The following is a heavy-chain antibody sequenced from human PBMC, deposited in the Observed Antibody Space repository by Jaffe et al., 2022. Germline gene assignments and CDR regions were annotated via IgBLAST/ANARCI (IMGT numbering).Heavy chain of an antibody. CDR1: GYSISSGYY. D-gene: IGHD3-22*01. CDR3: ASAIVVAPPYFDY. CDR2: IYHSGST. J-gene: IGHJ4*02. Sequence: QVQLQESGPGLVKPSETLSLTCAVSGYSISSGYYWGWIRQPPGKGLEWIGSIYHSGSTYYNPSLKSRVTISVDTSKNQFSLKLSSVTAADTAVYYCASAIVVAPPYFDYWGQGTLVTVSS. V-gene: IGHV4-38-2*01.